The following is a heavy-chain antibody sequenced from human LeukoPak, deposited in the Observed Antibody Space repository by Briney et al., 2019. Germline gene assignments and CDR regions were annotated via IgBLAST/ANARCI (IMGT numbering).Heavy chain of an antibody. Sequence: GRSPRLSCAASGFIFSSYTMHWVRQAPGKGLEWVAVISYDGSNEYYADSVKGRFTISRDNSKNTLYLQMNSLRAEDTAVYYCARRPASYTLDCWGQGTLVTVSS. CDR2: ISYDGSNE. V-gene: IGHV3-30-3*01. J-gene: IGHJ4*02. CDR3: ARRPASYTLDC. D-gene: IGHD1-14*01. CDR1: GFIFSSYT.